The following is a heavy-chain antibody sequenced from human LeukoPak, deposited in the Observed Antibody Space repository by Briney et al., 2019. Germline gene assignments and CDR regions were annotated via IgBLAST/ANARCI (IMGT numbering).Heavy chain of an antibody. D-gene: IGHD3-9*01. Sequence: SETLSLTCTVSGGSISSSSYYWGWIRQPPGKGLEWIGSIYCSGSTYYNPSLKSRVTISVDTSKNQFSLKLSSVTAADTGVFYCARGSYDILTGYSSFGEYWGQGTLVTVSS. CDR3: ARGSYDILTGYSSFGEY. J-gene: IGHJ4*02. CDR1: GGSISSSSYY. V-gene: IGHV4-39*01. CDR2: IYCSGST.